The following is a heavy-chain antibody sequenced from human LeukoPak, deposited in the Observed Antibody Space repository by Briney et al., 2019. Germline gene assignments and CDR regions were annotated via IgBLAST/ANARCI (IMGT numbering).Heavy chain of an antibody. CDR1: GLNFKSYG. D-gene: IGHD3-22*01. CDR3: VKDQSFYYDSSGTSLPYYFDY. J-gene: IGHJ4*02. CDR2: IRYDGRNK. Sequence: GGSLRLSCAASGLNFKSYGMHWVRQAPGKGLEWVALIRYDGRNKYYADSVKGRFTISRDNSKNTLNLQMNSLSSEDTALYYCVKDQSFYYDSSGTSLPYYFDYWGQGTLVTVSS. V-gene: IGHV3-30*02.